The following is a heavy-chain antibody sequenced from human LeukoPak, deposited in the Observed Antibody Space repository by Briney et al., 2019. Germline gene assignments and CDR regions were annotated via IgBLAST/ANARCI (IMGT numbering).Heavy chain of an antibody. V-gene: IGHV4-34*01. Sequence: SETLSLTCTVSGGSISSYYWSWIRQPPGKGLEWIGEINHSGSTNYNPSLKSRVTISVDTSKNQFSLKLSSVTAADTAVYYCARGEGYGGYFDYWGQGTLVTVSS. CDR1: GGSISSYY. D-gene: IGHD4-23*01. CDR3: ARGEGYGGYFDY. CDR2: INHSGST. J-gene: IGHJ4*02.